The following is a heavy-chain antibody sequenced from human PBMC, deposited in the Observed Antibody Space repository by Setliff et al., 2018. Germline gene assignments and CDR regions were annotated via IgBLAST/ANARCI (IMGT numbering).Heavy chain of an antibody. Sequence: PGGSLRLSCAASRFTFSNYWMSWVRQAPGKGLEWVANIKEDGSEKYYVDSVKGRFTISRDNAKNSLDLQMDSLRAEDTAVYYCARVGIAVAGGFDLWGRSTLVTVSS. J-gene: IGHJ2*01. CDR2: IKEDGSEK. CDR3: ARVGIAVAGGFDL. CDR1: RFTFSNYW. D-gene: IGHD6-19*01. V-gene: IGHV3-7*01.